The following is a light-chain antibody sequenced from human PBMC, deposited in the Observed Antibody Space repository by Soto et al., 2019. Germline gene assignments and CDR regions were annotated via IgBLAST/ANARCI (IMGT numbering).Light chain of an antibody. CDR2: KAS. J-gene: IGKJ1*01. CDR1: QSISSW. Sequence: DIQLTQSPSFLSASVGDRFTITCRASQSISSWLAWYQQKPGKAPKLLIYKASSLESGVPSRFSGSGSGTEFTLTISSLQPDDFATYYCQQYNSYSTFGQGTKVDI. V-gene: IGKV1-5*03. CDR3: QQYNSYST.